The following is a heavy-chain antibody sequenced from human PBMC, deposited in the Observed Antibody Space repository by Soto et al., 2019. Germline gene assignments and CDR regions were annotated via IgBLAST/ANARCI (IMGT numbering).Heavy chain of an antibody. Sequence: EVQLVESGGGLVQPGRSLRLSCAASGFTFHNYAMHWVRQAPGKGLEWVSGISWNSADIGYADSVKGRFTISRDNAKKSLYLQMIILRAEDRALYYCSSVPLGSGISAAGDWGQGTLVTVSS. CDR3: SSVPLGSGISAAGD. CDR2: ISWNSADI. V-gene: IGHV3-9*01. J-gene: IGHJ4*02. CDR1: GFTFHNYA. D-gene: IGHD6-13*01.